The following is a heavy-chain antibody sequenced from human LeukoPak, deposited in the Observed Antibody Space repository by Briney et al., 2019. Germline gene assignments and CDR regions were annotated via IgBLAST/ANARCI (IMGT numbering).Heavy chain of an antibody. D-gene: IGHD5-18*01. V-gene: IGHV5-51*01. CDR3: VRLKGSYGYPGDY. J-gene: IGHJ4*02. CDR2: IYPGDSDT. Sequence: GESLKISCQGSGYSFTSDWIGWARRMPGKGLEWMGIIYPGDSDTKYSPSFQGQVTFSADKSISTAYLQWSSLKASDTAMYYCVRLKGSYGYPGDYWGQGTLVTVSS. CDR1: GYSFTSDW.